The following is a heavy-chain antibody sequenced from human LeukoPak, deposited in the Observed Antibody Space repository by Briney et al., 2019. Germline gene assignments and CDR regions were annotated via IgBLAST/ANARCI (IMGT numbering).Heavy chain of an antibody. D-gene: IGHD1-26*01. J-gene: IGHJ4*02. V-gene: IGHV4-39*01. CDR3: ARRDGSYSRRLYYFDY. Sequence: TPSETLSLTCTVSGGSISSSDYYWAWVRQPPGKGLEWIATIYYSGSTYYNPSLKSRVSISVDTSRSQFSLKLSSVTAADTAVYYCARRDGSYSRRLYYFDYWGQGTLVTVSS. CDR1: GGSISSSDYY. CDR2: IYYSGST.